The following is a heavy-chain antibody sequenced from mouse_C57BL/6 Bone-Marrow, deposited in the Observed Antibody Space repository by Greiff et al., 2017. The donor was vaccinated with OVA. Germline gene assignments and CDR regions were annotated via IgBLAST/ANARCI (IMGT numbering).Heavy chain of an antibody. V-gene: IGHV2-2*01. D-gene: IGHD1-1*01. Sequence: QVQLQQSGPGLVQPSQSLSITCTVSGFSLTSYGVHWVRQSPGKGLEWLGVIWSGGSTDYNAAFISRLSISKDNSKSQVFFKMNSLQADDTAIYYCLITTVVPYAMDYWGQGTSVTVSS. J-gene: IGHJ4*01. CDR2: IWSGGST. CDR1: GFSLTSYG. CDR3: LITTVVPYAMDY.